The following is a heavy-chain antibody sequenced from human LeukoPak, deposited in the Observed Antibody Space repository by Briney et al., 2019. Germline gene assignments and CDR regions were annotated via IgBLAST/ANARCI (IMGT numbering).Heavy chain of an antibody. V-gene: IGHV4-31*03. CDR1: GGSISSGGYY. J-gene: IGHJ3*02. D-gene: IGHD4-17*01. CDR2: IYYSGST. Sequence: SETLSLTCTVSGGSISSGGYYWSWIRQHPGKGLEWIGYIYYSGSTYYNPSLKSRVTISVDRSKNQFSLKLSSVTAADTAVYYCARGGVATTDAFDIWGQGTMVTVSS. CDR3: ARGGVATTDAFDI.